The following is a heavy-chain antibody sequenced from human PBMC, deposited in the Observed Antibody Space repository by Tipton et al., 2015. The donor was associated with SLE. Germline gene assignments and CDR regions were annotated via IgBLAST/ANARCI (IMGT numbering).Heavy chain of an antibody. CDR3: ARDGDSSGYYYSHY. CDR2: IKQDGSEK. D-gene: IGHD3-22*01. Sequence: GSLRLSCAASGFTFSSYWMSWVRQAPGKGLEWVANIKQDGSEKYYVDSVKGRFTISRDNAKNSLYLQMNSLRAEDTAVYYCARDGDSSGYYYSHYWGQGTLVTVSS. CDR1: GFTFSSYW. J-gene: IGHJ4*02. V-gene: IGHV3-7*01.